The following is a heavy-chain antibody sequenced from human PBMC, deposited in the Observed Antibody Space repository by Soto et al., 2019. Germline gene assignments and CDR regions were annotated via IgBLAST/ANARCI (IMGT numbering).Heavy chain of an antibody. D-gene: IGHD5-18*01. J-gene: IGHJ5*02. CDR3: ATVEDTDP. CDR1: GFTFSDYY. Sequence: GGSLRLSCAASGFTFSDYYMSWIRQAPGKGLEWISYISSGGRFTKYADSVKGRFTISRDDAKNSLFLQMNSLRVDDTAVYYCATVEDTDPWGQEILVTVSS. V-gene: IGHV3-11*06. CDR2: ISSGGRFT.